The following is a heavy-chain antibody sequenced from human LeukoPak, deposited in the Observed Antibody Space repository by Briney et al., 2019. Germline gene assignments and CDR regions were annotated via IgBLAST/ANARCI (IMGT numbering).Heavy chain of an antibody. V-gene: IGHV1-18*01. CDR2: ISPYNGDT. D-gene: IGHD3-10*01. CDR3: ARDLRHYDSESYDDTFDI. J-gene: IGHJ3*02. CDR1: GYTFTNYG. Sequence: GASVKVSCKSSGYTFTNYGVSWVRQAPGQGLEWMGRISPYNGDTNYAQNLQGRVIMTTETSTTTTYMELRSLRSDDTAVYYCARDLRHYDSESYDDTFDIWGQGTMVTVSP.